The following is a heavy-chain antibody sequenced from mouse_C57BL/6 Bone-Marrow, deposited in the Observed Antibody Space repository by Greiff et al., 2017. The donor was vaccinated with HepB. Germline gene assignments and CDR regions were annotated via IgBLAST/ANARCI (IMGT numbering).Heavy chain of an antibody. J-gene: IGHJ4*01. V-gene: IGHV1-5*01. CDR2: IYPGNSDT. Sequence: EVKLQESGTVLARPGASVKMSCKTSGYTFTSYWMHWVKQRPGQGLEWIGSIYPGNSDTSYNQKFKGKAKLTAVTSASTAYMELSSLTNEDSAVYYCTRGITTRGHYYAMDYWGQGTSVTVSS. CDR3: TRGITTRGHYYAMDY. CDR1: GYTFTSYW. D-gene: IGHD2-4*01.